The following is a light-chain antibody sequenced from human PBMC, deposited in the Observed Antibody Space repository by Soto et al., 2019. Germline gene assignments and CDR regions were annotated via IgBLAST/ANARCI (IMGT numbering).Light chain of an antibody. CDR3: TSFTTSSTWV. CDR1: SSDIGRYNY. J-gene: IGLJ1*01. Sequence: QSVLTQPASVSGSPGQSVTISCTGSSSDIGRYNYVSWYQHHPGEAPRLMIYEVGNWPSGVSNRFSGSKSGNTASLTISGLQPEDESDYYCTSFTTSSTWVFGTGTKLTVL. CDR2: EVG. V-gene: IGLV2-14*01.